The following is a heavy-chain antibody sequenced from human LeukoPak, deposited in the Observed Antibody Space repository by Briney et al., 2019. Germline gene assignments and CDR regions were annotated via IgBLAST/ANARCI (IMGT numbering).Heavy chain of an antibody. Sequence: SETLSLTCTVSGGSISSGDYSRSWIRQPPGKGLEWIGYIYYSGSTYYNPSLKSRVTISVDTSKNQFSLKLSSVTAADTVVYYCARGVVPAATPFDYWGQGTLVTVSS. CDR2: IYYSGST. CDR1: GGSISSGDYS. D-gene: IGHD2-2*01. CDR3: ARGVVPAATPFDY. V-gene: IGHV4-30-4*01. J-gene: IGHJ4*02.